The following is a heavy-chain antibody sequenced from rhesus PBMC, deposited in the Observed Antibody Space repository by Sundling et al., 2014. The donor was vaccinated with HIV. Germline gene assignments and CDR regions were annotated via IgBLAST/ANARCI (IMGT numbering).Heavy chain of an antibody. CDR2: IYGNSATT. V-gene: IGHV4-65*02. CDR3: ARPREYRYNYDY. D-gene: IGHD5-12*01. CDR1: GGSINSSHW. J-gene: IGHJ4*01. Sequence: QVQLQESGPGLVKPSETLSLTCAVSGGSINSSHWWSWLRQPPGKGLEWIGSIYGNSATTYHNPSLKNRVTISKETSKNQFSLELTSVTAADTAVYYCARPREYRYNYDYWGQGLLVTVSS.